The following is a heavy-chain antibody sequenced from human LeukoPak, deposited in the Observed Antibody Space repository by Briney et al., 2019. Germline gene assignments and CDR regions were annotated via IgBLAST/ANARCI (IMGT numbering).Heavy chain of an antibody. CDR2: ISSGGRTI. CDR3: ARAGYSSSWLLY. CDR1: GFTFSSYE. J-gene: IGHJ4*02. D-gene: IGHD6-13*01. Sequence: GGSLRLSCAASGFTFSSYEMNWVRQAPGKGLEWVSAISSGGRTIYYADSVKGRFTTSRDNAKNSLYLQMNSLKAEDTAIYYCARAGYSSSWLLYWGQGTLVTVSS. V-gene: IGHV3-48*03.